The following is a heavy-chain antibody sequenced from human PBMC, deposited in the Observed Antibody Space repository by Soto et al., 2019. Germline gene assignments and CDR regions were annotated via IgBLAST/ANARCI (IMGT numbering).Heavy chain of an antibody. CDR2: ISSSSSYI. D-gene: IGHD4-17*01. J-gene: IGHJ4*02. V-gene: IGHV3-21*01. Sequence: PGGSLRLSCAASGFTFSSYTMNWVRQAPGKGLEWVSSISSSSSYIYYADSVKGRFTISRDNAKNSLYLQMNSLRAEDTAVYYCARDNFGVTTFPFDYWGQGTPVTVSS. CDR1: GFTFSSYT. CDR3: ARDNFGVTTFPFDY.